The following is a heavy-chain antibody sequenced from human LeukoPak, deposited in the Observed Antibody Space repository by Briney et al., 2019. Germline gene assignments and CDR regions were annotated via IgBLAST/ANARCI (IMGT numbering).Heavy chain of an antibody. V-gene: IGHV1-8*02. D-gene: IGHD3-22*01. CDR3: ARGSIPPYYYDSSGYGVYYYYGMDV. Sequence: ASVKVSCKASGYTFTSYGISWVRQAPGQGLEWMGWMNPNSGNTGYAQKFQGRVTMTRNTSISTAYMELSSLRSEDTAVYYCARGSIPPYYYDSSGYGVYYYYGMDVWGQGTTVTVSS. CDR2: MNPNSGNT. CDR1: GYTFTSYG. J-gene: IGHJ6*02.